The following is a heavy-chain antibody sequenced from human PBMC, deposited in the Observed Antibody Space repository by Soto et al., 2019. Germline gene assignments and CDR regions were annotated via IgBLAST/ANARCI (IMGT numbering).Heavy chain of an antibody. CDR3: ASTAEILLWFGETRYYFDY. Sequence: QVHLQQWGAGLLKPSETLSLTCAVYGGSFSGYYWRWIRQPPGKGLEWIGEINHSGSTNYNPSLKSGGAISVDKSKNQFSLKLSSVTASDTAVYYCASTAEILLWFGETRYYFDYWGQGTLVTV. CDR1: GGSFSGYY. J-gene: IGHJ4*02. V-gene: IGHV4-34*01. CDR2: INHSGST. D-gene: IGHD3-10*01.